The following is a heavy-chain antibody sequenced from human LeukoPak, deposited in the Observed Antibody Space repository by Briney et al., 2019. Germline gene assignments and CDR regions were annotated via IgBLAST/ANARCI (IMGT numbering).Heavy chain of an antibody. Sequence: GGSLRLSCAASGFTFDDYTMHWVRQAPGKGLEWVSGISWNSGSIGYADSVKGRFTISRDNAKNSLYLQMNSLRAEDTALYYCAKGRSRGYSYGFIFPWGQGTLVTVSS. J-gene: IGHJ5*02. D-gene: IGHD5-18*01. CDR1: GFTFDDYT. CDR2: ISWNSGSI. V-gene: IGHV3-9*01. CDR3: AKGRSRGYSYGFIFP.